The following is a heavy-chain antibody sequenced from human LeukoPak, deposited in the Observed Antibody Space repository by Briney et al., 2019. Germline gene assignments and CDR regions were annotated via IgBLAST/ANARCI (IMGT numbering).Heavy chain of an antibody. CDR3: AAYRGKSSSPRYYFDY. CDR2: ISGSGGST. J-gene: IGHJ4*02. CDR1: GFTFSSYA. D-gene: IGHD6-6*01. V-gene: IGHV3-23*01. Sequence: PGGSLRLSCAASGFTFSSYAMSWVRQAPGKGLEWVSAISGSGGSTYYADSVKGRFTISRDNSKNTLYLQMNSLRAEDTAVYYCAAYRGKSSSPRYYFDYWGQGTLVTVSS.